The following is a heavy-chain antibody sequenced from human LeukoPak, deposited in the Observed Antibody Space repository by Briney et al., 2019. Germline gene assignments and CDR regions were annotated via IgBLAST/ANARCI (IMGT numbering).Heavy chain of an antibody. CDR1: GGSISSSRYY. CDR2: IYYSGST. CDR3: ARLKTGGDYGDYIDY. Sequence: SETLSLTCNVSGGSISSSRYYWGWIRQPPGKGLERIGSIYYSGSTYYNPSLKSRVTISVDTSKNQFSLKLSSVTAADTAVYYCARLKTGGDYGDYIDYWGQGTLVTVSS. D-gene: IGHD4-17*01. J-gene: IGHJ4*02. V-gene: IGHV4-39*01.